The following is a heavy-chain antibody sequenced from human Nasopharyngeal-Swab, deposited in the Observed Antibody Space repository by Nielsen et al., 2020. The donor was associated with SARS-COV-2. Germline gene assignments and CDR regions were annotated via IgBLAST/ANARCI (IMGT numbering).Heavy chain of an antibody. Sequence: ASVKVSCKTSGYTFTDYYIHWLRQVPGQGLEWVGCINPDSGDTKYAQKFQGRVTVTSDRSRRTAYMELSRLRSDDTAVYYCAREGQGDGYTDWGQGTLVTVSS. CDR3: AREGQGDGYTD. CDR1: GYTFTDYY. D-gene: IGHD5-24*01. V-gene: IGHV1-2*02. J-gene: IGHJ4*02. CDR2: INPDSGDT.